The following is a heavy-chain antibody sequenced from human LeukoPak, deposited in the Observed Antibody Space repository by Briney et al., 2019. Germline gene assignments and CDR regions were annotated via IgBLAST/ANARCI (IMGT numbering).Heavy chain of an antibody. D-gene: IGHD2-2*01. CDR2: ISRDGRST. CDR1: GFTFSSFA. CDR3: AKDGNKARSRNFDY. V-gene: IGHV3-64*02. J-gene: IGHJ4*02. Sequence: GGSLRLSCAASGFTFSSFAMHWVRQAPGKGLEYVSGISRDGRSTFYADSVKGRFTISRDNSKNTLYLQMNSLRADDTAVYYCAKDGNKARSRNFDYWGQGTLVTVSS.